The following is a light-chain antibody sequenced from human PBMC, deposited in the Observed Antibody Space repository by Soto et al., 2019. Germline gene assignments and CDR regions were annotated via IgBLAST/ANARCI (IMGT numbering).Light chain of an antibody. CDR2: KAS. CDR3: QHYNSYSEA. V-gene: IGKV1-5*03. CDR1: QTISSW. Sequence: DIHMTQSPSTLSGSIGDRVTITCRASQTISSWFPWYQQKPGKAPKLLIYKASTLKSGVPSRFSGSGSGTEFTLTISSLQPDDFATYYCQHYNSYSEAFGQGTKVDIK. J-gene: IGKJ1*01.